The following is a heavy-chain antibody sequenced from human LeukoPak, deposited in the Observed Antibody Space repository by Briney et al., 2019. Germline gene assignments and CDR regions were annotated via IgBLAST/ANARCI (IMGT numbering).Heavy chain of an antibody. CDR1: GGSFSGYY. V-gene: IGHV4-34*01. D-gene: IGHD7-27*01. J-gene: IGHJ4*02. CDR3: ARGNFWGRRYFDY. CDR2: INHSGST. Sequence: PSETLSLTCAVYGGSFSGYYWSWIRQPPGKGLEWIGEINHSGSTNYNPSLKSRVTISVDTSKNQFSLKLSSVTAADTAVYYCARGNFWGRRYFDYWGRGTLVTVSS.